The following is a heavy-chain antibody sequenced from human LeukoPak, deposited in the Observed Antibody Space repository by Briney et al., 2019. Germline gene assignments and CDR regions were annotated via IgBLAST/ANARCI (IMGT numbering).Heavy chain of an antibody. D-gene: IGHD2-2*01. CDR3: AKDRYCSSPSCWNFDS. Sequence: SQTLSLTCVISGDSVSSNSAAWNWIRQSPSRGLEWLGRTYYRSKWYNDYAVSVKSRITINPDTSKNQFSLQLNSVTPEDTAVYYRAKDRYCSSPSCWNFDSWGQGTLVTVSS. V-gene: IGHV6-1*01. CDR1: GDSVSSNSAA. CDR2: TYYRSKWYN. J-gene: IGHJ4*02.